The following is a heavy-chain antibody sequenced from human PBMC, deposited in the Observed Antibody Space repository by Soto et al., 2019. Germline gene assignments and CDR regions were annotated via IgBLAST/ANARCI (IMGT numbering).Heavy chain of an antibody. CDR3: AKASYSTAPYHFDS. J-gene: IGHJ4*02. V-gene: IGHV3-9*01. D-gene: IGHD2-15*01. CDR2: ISWNTGII. CDR1: GFSFDDYA. Sequence: EVQLVQSGGGLVQPGRSLRLSCAGSGFSFDDYALHWVRQAPGKGLEWLSGISWNTGIIGYADSVRGRFTISRDNSXNSLVLQMNSLRPDDSAFYYCAKASYSTAPYHFDSWGQGVLVTVSS.